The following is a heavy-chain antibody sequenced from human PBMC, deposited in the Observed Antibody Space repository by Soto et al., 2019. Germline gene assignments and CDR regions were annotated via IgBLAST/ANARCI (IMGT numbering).Heavy chain of an antibody. CDR3: AADPYCGGDCYFDY. CDR2: IVVASGNT. V-gene: IGHV1-58*01. CDR1: GFTFFTSA. Sequence: ASVKVSCKASGFTFFTSAVQWVRQARGQRLEWIGWIVVASGNTNYAQQFQERVTITRDMSTNTAYMELSSLRSEDTAVYYCAADPYCGGDCYFDYWGQGIMVTVYS. D-gene: IGHD2-21*02. J-gene: IGHJ4*02.